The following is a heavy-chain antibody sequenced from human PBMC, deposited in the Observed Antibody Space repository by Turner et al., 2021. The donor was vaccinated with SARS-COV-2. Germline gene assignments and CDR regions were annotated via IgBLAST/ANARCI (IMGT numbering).Heavy chain of an antibody. J-gene: IGHJ4*02. CDR3: ARGLGSKTTVVTPFGY. Sequence: EVQLVESGGGLVKPGGSLRLSCAASGVTFNSSSMNWVRQAPGKGLEWVSFISSSSSYIYYADSVKGRFTISRDNAKNSLYLQMNSLRAEDTAVYYCARGLGSKTTVVTPFGYWGQGTLVTVSS. CDR1: GVTFNSSS. D-gene: IGHD4-17*01. V-gene: IGHV3-21*01. CDR2: ISSSSSYI.